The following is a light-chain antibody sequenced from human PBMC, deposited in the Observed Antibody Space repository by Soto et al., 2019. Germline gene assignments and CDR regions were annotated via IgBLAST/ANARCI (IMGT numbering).Light chain of an antibody. V-gene: IGLV2-14*01. CDR1: SSDVGGYNY. CDR3: SSYASSGTSVV. CDR2: EVS. J-gene: IGLJ2*01. Sequence: QSALTQPASVSGSPGQSITISCTGTSSDVGGYNYVSWYQQRPGKAPKLMIYEVSNRPSGVSNRFSGSKFGNTASLIISGLQAEDEADYYCSSYASSGTSVVFGGGTQLTVL.